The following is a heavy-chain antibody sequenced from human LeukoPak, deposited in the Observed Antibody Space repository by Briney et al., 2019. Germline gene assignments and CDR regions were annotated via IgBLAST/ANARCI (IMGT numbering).Heavy chain of an antibody. CDR3: AKDRLLNCRGDCYIFDY. CDR1: GYTFTSYD. J-gene: IGHJ4*02. D-gene: IGHD2-21*02. V-gene: IGHV1-8*02. Sequence: ASVKVSCKASGYTFTSYDINWVRQATGQGLEWMGWMNPNSGNTGYAQKFQGRVTMTSDTSTSTVYMELSSLRSEDTAVYYCAKDRLLNCRGDCYIFDYWGEGTVVTVSS. CDR2: MNPNSGNT.